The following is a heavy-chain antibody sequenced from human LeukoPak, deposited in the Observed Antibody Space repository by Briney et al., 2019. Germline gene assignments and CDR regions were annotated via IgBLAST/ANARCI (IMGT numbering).Heavy chain of an antibody. J-gene: IGHJ3*01. CDR2: ISSSSSYI. V-gene: IGHV3-21*01. CDR3: ARGDMVRGVVVDAFDP. Sequence: GGSLRLSCAASGFTFSSYSMNWVRQAPGKGLEWVSSISSSSSYIYYADSVKGRFTVSRDNAKNSLYLQMNSLRPEDTAVYYCARGDMVRGVVVDAFDPWGQGPMVTVSS. D-gene: IGHD3-10*01. CDR1: GFTFSSYS.